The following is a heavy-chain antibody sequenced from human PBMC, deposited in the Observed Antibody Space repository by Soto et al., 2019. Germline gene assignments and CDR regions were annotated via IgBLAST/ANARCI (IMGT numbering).Heavy chain of an antibody. J-gene: IGHJ5*02. Sequence: SETLSLTCDVSGASIKSDTWWTWVRQSPGKGLEWIGEIYHNGRAFDNPSLKGRVTISIDTSKNQFSLRLTSVTAADTAVYYCARVRDWFDPWGQGTLVTVSS. CDR2: IYHNGRA. CDR1: GASIKSDTW. D-gene: IGHD3-3*01. CDR3: ARVRDWFDP. V-gene: IGHV4-4*02.